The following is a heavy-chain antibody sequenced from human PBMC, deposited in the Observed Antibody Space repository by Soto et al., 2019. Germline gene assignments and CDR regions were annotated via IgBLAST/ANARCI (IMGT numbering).Heavy chain of an antibody. Sequence: GESLKISCKGSGYSFTSYWIGWVRQMPGKGLEWMGIIYPGDSYTRYSPSFQGQVTISADKSISTAYLQWSSLKASDTAMYYCARQRVDIVATIIYYYGMDVWGQGTTVTVSS. J-gene: IGHJ6*02. D-gene: IGHD5-12*01. CDR1: GYSFTSYW. CDR2: IYPGDSYT. V-gene: IGHV5-51*01. CDR3: ARQRVDIVATIIYYYGMDV.